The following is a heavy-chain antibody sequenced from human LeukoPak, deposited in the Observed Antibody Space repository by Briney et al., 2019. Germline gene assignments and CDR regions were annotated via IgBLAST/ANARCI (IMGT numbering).Heavy chain of an antibody. CDR2: IYYSGST. D-gene: IGHD6-13*01. J-gene: IGHJ4*02. CDR1: GGSISSSSYY. V-gene: IGHV4-39*07. CDR3: ARDTGGIAAPLPEYFDY. Sequence: SETLSLTCTVPGGSISSSSYYWGWIRQPPGKGLEWIGSIYYSGSTYYNPSLKSRVTISVDTSKNQFSLKLSSVTAADTAVYYCARDTGGIAAPLPEYFDYWGQGTLVTVSS.